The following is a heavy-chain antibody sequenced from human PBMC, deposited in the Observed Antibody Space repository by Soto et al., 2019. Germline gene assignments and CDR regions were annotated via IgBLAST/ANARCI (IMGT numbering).Heavy chain of an antibody. J-gene: IGHJ6*02. CDR1: GFTFSSYS. V-gene: IGHV3-21*01. Sequence: GGSLRLSCAASGFTFSSYSMNWVRQAPGKGLEWVSSISSSSSYIYYADSVKGRFTISRDNAKNSLYLQMNSLRAEDTAVYYCARVPGYDFWSGYYTSDYYYGMDVWGQGTTVTVSS. CDR3: ARVPGYDFWSGYYTSDYYYGMDV. CDR2: ISSSSSYI. D-gene: IGHD3-3*01.